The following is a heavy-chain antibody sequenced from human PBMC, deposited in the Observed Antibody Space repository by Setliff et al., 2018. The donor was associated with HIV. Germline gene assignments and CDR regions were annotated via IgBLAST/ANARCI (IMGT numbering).Heavy chain of an antibody. CDR3: NIYYYYYMDV. V-gene: IGHV4-34*01. J-gene: IGHJ6*03. CDR2: INHSGST. CDR1: GGSFSGYY. Sequence: PSETLSLTCAVYGGSFSGYYWSWIRQPPGKGLEWIGEINHSGSTNYNPSLKSRVTISVDTSKNQFSLKLSSVNAADTAVYYCNIYYYYYMDVWGKGTTVTVSS.